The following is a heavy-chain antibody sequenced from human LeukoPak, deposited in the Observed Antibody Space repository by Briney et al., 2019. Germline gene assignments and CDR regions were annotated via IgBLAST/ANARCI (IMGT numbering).Heavy chain of an antibody. CDR3: ARDRGPPEDSGIYYQYYFHY. V-gene: IGHV1-2*02. CDR2: INPNSGDT. D-gene: IGHD3-10*01. J-gene: IGHJ4*02. CDR1: GYTFTGYY. Sequence: ASVNVSCKASGYTFTGYYVHWMRQDPGQGLEWMRWINPNSGDTEYEQKFQSRVTMTRDTSIATAYMEMTRLAPDDTAVYYCARDRGPPEDSGIYYQYYFHYWGQGTLVTVSS.